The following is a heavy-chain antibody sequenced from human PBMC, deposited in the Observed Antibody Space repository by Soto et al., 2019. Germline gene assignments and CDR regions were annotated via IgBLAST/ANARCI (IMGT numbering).Heavy chain of an antibody. CDR1: GFSLTSSGVG. J-gene: IGHJ2*01. CDR3: AHGLEGNWYFDV. V-gene: IGHV2-5*01. Sequence: QITLKESGLTLVKPTQTLTLTCSFSGFSLTSSGVGVGWFRQPPGKALEWLALIYWPDDTRYSPSLESRLTITKDISENPVVLTVTNVDTMDTATYFCAHGLEGNWYFDVWGRGTLVTVSS. D-gene: IGHD6-19*01. CDR2: IYWPDDT.